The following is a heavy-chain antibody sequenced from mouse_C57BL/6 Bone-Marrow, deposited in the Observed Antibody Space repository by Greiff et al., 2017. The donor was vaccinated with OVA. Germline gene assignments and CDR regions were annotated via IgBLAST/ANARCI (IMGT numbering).Heavy chain of an antibody. Sequence: VQLQQSGAELARPGASVKLSCKASGYTFTSYGISWVKQRTGQGLEWIGEIYPRSGNTYYNEKFKGKATLTADKSSSAAYMELRSLTSEDSAVYFCASEYYGSVAYWGQGTLVTVSA. CDR3: ASEYYGSVAY. V-gene: IGHV1-81*01. CDR2: IYPRSGNT. CDR1: GYTFTSYG. D-gene: IGHD1-1*01. J-gene: IGHJ3*01.